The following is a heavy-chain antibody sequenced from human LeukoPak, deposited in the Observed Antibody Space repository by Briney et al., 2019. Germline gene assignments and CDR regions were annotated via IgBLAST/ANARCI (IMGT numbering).Heavy chain of an antibody. CDR2: IYPGDSET. CDR3: TRSPRDGYHDSFDI. D-gene: IGHD5-24*01. J-gene: IGHJ3*02. V-gene: IGHV5-51*01. CDR1: GYSFTTYW. Sequence: GESLKISCKGSGYSFTTYWIAWVRPMPGEGLEWMGIIYPGDSETRYSPSFQGQVTISVDKSITTAYLQWGSLKASDTAMYYCTRSPRDGYHDSFDIWGQGTMVTVFS.